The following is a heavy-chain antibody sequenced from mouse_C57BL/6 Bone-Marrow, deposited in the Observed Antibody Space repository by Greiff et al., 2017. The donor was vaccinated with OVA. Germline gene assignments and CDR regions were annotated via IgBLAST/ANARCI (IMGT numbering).Heavy chain of an antibody. V-gene: IGHV5-16*01. Sequence: EVKLVESEGGLVQPGSSMKLSCTASGFTFSDYYMAWVRQVPEKGLEWVANINYDGSSTYYLDSLKSRFIISRDNAKNILYLQMSSLKSEDTATYCCARDTTVVATLHYWYFDVWGTGTTVTVSS. J-gene: IGHJ1*03. D-gene: IGHD1-1*01. CDR2: INYDGSST. CDR1: GFTFSDYY. CDR3: ARDTTVVATLHYWYFDV.